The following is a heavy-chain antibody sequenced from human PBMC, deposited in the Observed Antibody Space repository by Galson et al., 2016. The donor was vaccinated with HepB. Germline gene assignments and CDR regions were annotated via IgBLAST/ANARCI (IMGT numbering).Heavy chain of an antibody. CDR2: ISGSGDNT. D-gene: IGHD1-26*01. V-gene: IGHV3-23*01. Sequence: SLRLSCAASGLTFSSYAVSWVRQAPGKGLEWVSVISGSGDNTYYADPVKGRFTISRDNSRNTLYLQMTGLSAEDTAVYYCAKDYTGSGRFFDYWGQGTLVTVSS. CDR3: AKDYTGSGRFFDY. J-gene: IGHJ4*02. CDR1: GLTFSSYA.